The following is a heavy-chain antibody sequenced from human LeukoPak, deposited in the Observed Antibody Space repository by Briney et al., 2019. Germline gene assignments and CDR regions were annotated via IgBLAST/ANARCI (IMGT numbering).Heavy chain of an antibody. J-gene: IGHJ4*02. Sequence: ASVKVSCKASGYTFTGYCMHWVRQAPGQGLEWMGWINPNSGGTNYAQKFQGRVTMTRDTSISTAYMELSRLRSDDTAVYYCARADYGGYSTFDYWGQGTLVTVSS. D-gene: IGHD4-17*01. CDR3: ARADYGGYSTFDY. CDR2: INPNSGGT. CDR1: GYTFTGYC. V-gene: IGHV1-2*02.